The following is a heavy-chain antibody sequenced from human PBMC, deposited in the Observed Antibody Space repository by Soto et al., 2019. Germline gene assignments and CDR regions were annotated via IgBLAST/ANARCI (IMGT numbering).Heavy chain of an antibody. J-gene: IGHJ4*02. CDR2: IGTAGDT. CDR1: GFTFSSYA. V-gene: IGHV3-13*01. CDR3: AKSQEIGTHFFDS. Sequence: GGSLRLSCAASGFTFSSYAMSWVRQAPGKGLEWVSSIGTAGDTYYAVSVKGRFTISRDNAKNSLSLQMNSLRAGDMAVYFCAKSQEIGTHFFDSWGQGTLVTVSS. D-gene: IGHD6-13*01.